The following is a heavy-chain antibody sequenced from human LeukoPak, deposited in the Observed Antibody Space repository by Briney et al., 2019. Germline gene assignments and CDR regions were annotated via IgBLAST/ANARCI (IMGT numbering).Heavy chain of an antibody. Sequence: GGSLRLSCAASGFTFSSYAVSWVRQAPGKGLEWVSAISGSGGSTYYADSVKGRFTISRDNAKNSLYLQMNSLRAADTAVYYCARDTTYYDFWSGYYMDYWGQGTLVTVSS. CDR2: ISGSGGST. CDR3: ARDTTYYDFWSGYYMDY. D-gene: IGHD3-3*01. V-gene: IGHV3-23*01. CDR1: GFTFSSYA. J-gene: IGHJ4*02.